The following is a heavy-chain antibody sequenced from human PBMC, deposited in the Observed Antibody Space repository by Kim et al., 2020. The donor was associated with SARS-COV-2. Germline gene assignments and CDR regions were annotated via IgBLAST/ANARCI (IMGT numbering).Heavy chain of an antibody. J-gene: IGHJ6*02. CDR2: ISGSGGST. Sequence: GGSLRLSCAASGFTFSSYAMSWVRQAPGKGLEWVSAISGSGGSTYYADSVKGRFTISRDNSKNTLYLQMKSLRAEDTAVYYCAKVVSHQPQYCSGGSCYSRGYYGMDVWGQGTTVTVSS. CDR3: AKVVSHQPQYCSGGSCYSRGYYGMDV. CDR1: GFTFSSYA. V-gene: IGHV3-23*01. D-gene: IGHD2-15*01.